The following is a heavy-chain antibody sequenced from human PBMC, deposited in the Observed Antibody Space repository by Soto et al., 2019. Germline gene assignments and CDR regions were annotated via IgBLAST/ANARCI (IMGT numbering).Heavy chain of an antibody. Sequence: ASVEVSWKASGDALASCAMHWVRQANGQRLEWMGWINAGNGNTKYSQKFQGRVTITRDTSASTAYMELSSLRSEDTAVYYCAREHYDSSEYAFDIWGQATMVT. J-gene: IGHJ3*02. CDR1: GDALASCA. CDR3: AREHYDSSEYAFDI. D-gene: IGHD3-22*01. V-gene: IGHV1-3*01. CDR2: INAGNGNT.